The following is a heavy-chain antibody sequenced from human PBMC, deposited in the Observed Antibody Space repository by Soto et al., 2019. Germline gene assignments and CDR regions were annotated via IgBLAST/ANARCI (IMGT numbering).Heavy chain of an antibody. CDR3: TTAHPRGPDY. Sequence: EVQLVESGGGLVKPGGSLTLSCAASGFTFSNAWMNWVRQAPGKGLEWVGRIKSKTDGGTTAYAAPVKGRFTISKDDSQDTLYLQMNSLRTEDTAVYYCTTAHPRGPDYWGRGTLVTVSS. V-gene: IGHV3-15*01. J-gene: IGHJ4*02. CDR1: GFTFSNAW. CDR2: IKSKTDGGTT. D-gene: IGHD5-12*01.